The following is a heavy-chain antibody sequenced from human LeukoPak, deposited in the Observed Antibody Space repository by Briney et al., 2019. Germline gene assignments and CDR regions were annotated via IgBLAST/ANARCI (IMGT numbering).Heavy chain of an antibody. D-gene: IGHD3-10*01. J-gene: IGHJ4*02. CDR1: GGSISSGYY. V-gene: IGHV4-38-2*02. CDR3: ARDSDVAPNY. CDR2: IYHTGST. Sequence: NPSETLSLTCTVSGGSISSGYYWGWIRQPPGKGLEWIGTIYHTGSTYYNPSLKSRVTISVDTSKNQFSLKLTSVTAADTAVYYCARDSDVAPNYWGQGTLVTVSS.